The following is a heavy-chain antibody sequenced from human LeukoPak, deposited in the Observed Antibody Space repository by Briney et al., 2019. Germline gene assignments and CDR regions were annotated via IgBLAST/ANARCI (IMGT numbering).Heavy chain of an antibody. CDR2: IYYSGST. Sequence: SSETLSLTCTVSGGSISSRSYFWGWIRQPPGKGLEWIGSIYYSGSTNYNPSLKSRVTISVDTSKNQFSLKLSSVTAADTAVYYCARGGSTADAFDIWGQGTMVTVSS. V-gene: IGHV4-39*07. CDR1: GGSISSRSYF. J-gene: IGHJ3*02. CDR3: ARGGSTADAFDI. D-gene: IGHD2-15*01.